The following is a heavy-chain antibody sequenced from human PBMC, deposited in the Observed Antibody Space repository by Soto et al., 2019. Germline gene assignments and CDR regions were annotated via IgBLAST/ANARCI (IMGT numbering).Heavy chain of an antibody. D-gene: IGHD2-15*01. Sequence: SETLSLTCTVSGGSISSYYWSWIRQPPGKGLEWIGYIYYSGSTNYNPSLKSRVTISVDTSKNQFSLKLSSVTAADTAVYYCARSPGKCSGGSCYLGAFDIWGQGTMVTVSS. CDR2: IYYSGST. CDR3: ARSPGKCSGGSCYLGAFDI. J-gene: IGHJ3*02. CDR1: GGSISSYY. V-gene: IGHV4-59*08.